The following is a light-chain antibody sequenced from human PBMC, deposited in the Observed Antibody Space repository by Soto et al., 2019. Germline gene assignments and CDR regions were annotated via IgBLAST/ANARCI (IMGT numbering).Light chain of an antibody. V-gene: IGKV1-33*01. CDR1: QDIKNY. CDR3: QQCDDFIT. CDR2: EAS. Sequence: DIPMTQSPSSLSASVGDRVTITCQASQDIKNYLNWYQQKPGKAPKLLIYEASNLEIGVPSRFSGSGSGRSFTFTISSLQPEDIATYDCQQCDDFITFGGGTRIEIK. J-gene: IGKJ4*01.